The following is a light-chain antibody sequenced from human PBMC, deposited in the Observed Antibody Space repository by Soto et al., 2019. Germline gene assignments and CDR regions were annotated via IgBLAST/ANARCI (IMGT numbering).Light chain of an antibody. CDR1: QDINNY. CDR3: QQYDSLTLT. CDR2: ETS. J-gene: IGKJ4*01. Sequence: DIQMTQSPSSLSASVGDRVTITCQASQDINNYLHWFQQKPGKAPDLLIYETSRLEAGVPSRFSGSGSGTDFTFTINSLQPEDIATYYCQQYDSLTLTFGGGTKVEIK. V-gene: IGKV1-33*01.